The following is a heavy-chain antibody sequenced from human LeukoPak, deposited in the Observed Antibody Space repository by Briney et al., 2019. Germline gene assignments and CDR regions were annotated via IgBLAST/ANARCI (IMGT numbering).Heavy chain of an antibody. Sequence: SQTLSLTFAISGDSVSSNSAAWNWIRHSPSKGLEWLGRTYYRSKWYNDYAVSVKSRATINPDTSKNQFSLQLNSVTPEDTAVYYCASNGYFGSLDYWGQGTLVTVSS. CDR2: TYYRSKWYN. D-gene: IGHD5-24*01. CDR1: GDSVSSNSAA. V-gene: IGHV6-1*01. CDR3: ASNGYFGSLDY. J-gene: IGHJ4*02.